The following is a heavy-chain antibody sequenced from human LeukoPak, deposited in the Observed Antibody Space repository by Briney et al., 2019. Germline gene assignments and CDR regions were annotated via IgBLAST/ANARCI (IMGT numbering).Heavy chain of an antibody. CDR1: GFTFSGYA. D-gene: IGHD1-14*01. CDR2: ISGSGGNT. CDR3: AKGGSLRYYAFDI. J-gene: IGHJ3*02. V-gene: IGHV3-23*01. Sequence: PGRSLRLSCAASGFTFSGYAMTWVRQAPGKGLEWVAAISGSGGNTFYADSVKGRFTISRDNSKNTLYLQMNSLRAEDTAIYYCAKGGSLRYYAFDIWGQGTMVPVSS.